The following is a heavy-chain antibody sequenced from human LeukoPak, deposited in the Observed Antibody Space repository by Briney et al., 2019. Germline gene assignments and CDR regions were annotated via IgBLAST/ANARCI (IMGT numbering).Heavy chain of an antibody. V-gene: IGHV3-53*01. CDR1: GFTVSTNF. Sequence: GGSLRLSYAASGFTVSTNFMSWVRQAPGKGLEWVTFIYSGGETYHADSVKGRFTISRDNSENRLSLQMDSLRAEDTAVYFCAKDTTAWWYLRAYMDVWGKGTTVTVSS. CDR3: AKDTTAWWYLRAYMDV. D-gene: IGHD4-23*01. J-gene: IGHJ6*03. CDR2: IYSGGET.